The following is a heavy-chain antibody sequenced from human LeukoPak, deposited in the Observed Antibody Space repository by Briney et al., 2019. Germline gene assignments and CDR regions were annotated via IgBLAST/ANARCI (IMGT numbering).Heavy chain of an antibody. V-gene: IGHV4-31*03. CDR3: ARVRPKPFLKTNYDFWSGYSIRPYYYYGMDV. J-gene: IGHJ6*02. CDR1: GGSISSGGYY. D-gene: IGHD3-3*01. Sequence: SETLSLTCTVSGGSISSGGYYWGWIRQHPGKGLEWIGYIYYSGSTYYNPSLKSRVTISVDTSKNQFSLKLSSVTAADTAVYYCARVRPKPFLKTNYDFWSGYSIRPYYYYGMDVWGQGTTVTVSS. CDR2: IYYSGST.